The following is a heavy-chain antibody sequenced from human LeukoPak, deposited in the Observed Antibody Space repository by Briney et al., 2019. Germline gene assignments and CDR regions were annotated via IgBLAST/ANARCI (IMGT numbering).Heavy chain of an antibody. Sequence: SETLSLTCTVSGGSISSNGFYWGWIRQPPGKGLEWIGSIYDSGGTHYNPSLKSRVTISVDTSKNQFSLKLTSVTAADTAVYYCARRYHYDSGGYFNYWGHGALVTVSS. CDR3: ARRYHYDSGGYFNY. V-gene: IGHV4-39*01. CDR1: GGSISSNGFY. CDR2: IYDSGGT. D-gene: IGHD3-22*01. J-gene: IGHJ4*01.